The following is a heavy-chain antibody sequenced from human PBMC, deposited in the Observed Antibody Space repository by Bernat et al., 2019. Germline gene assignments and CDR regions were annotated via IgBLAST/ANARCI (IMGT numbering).Heavy chain of an antibody. V-gene: IGHV4-39*01. Sequence: QLHLQESGPGLVKASETLSLTCTVSGASISSTSYYWGWIRQPPGKGLEWIGTMYNGGSTYYNPSLKSRVTISVDTSKNQFSLKLRSVTAGDTAVYYCARMGGSGWPQADYWGQGTLVTVSS. J-gene: IGHJ4*02. D-gene: IGHD6-19*01. CDR2: MYNGGST. CDR3: ARMGGSGWPQADY. CDR1: GASISSTSYY.